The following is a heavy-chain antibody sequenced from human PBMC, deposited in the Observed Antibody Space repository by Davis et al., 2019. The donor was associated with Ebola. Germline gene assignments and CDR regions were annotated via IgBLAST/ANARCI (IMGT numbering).Heavy chain of an antibody. D-gene: IGHD4-23*01. Sequence: GESLKISCAASGFTFSSYWMHWVRQAPGKGLVYVSRISSDGGITSYADSVKGRFTISRDNANNLLYLQMNSLRDDDTAVYYCTRGNLGGDYWGQGTLVTVSS. CDR3: TRGNLGGDY. V-gene: IGHV3-74*01. CDR1: GFTFSSYW. CDR2: ISSDGGIT. J-gene: IGHJ4*02.